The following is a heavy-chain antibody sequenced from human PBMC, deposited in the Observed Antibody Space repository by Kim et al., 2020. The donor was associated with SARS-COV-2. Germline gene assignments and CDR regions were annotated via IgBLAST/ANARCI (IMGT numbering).Heavy chain of an antibody. J-gene: IGHJ6*02. Sequence: STTYAQKVQGRATMTRDTSTSTGYMELSSLRFEDTGVYYCARTRGMDVWGQGTTVTVSS. CDR3: ARTRGMDV. CDR2: ST. V-gene: IGHV1-46*03.